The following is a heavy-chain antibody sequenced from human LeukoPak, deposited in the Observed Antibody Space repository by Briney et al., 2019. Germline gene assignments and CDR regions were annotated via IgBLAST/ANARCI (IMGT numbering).Heavy chain of an antibody. CDR2: IYYSGST. CDR3: ARHSLVTTYTYYFDY. D-gene: IGHD4-17*01. CDR1: GGSISSYY. J-gene: IGHJ4*02. Sequence: PSETLSLTCTVSGGSISSYYWSWIRQPPGKGLEWIGYIYYSGSTNYNPSPKSRVTISVDTSKNQFSLKLSSVTAADTAVYYCARHSLVTTYTYYFDYWGQGTLVTVSS. V-gene: IGHV4-59*08.